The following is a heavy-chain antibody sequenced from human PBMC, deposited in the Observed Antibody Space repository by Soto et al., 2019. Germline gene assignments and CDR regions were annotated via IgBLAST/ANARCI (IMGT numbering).Heavy chain of an antibody. D-gene: IGHD4-17*01. CDR2: ISAYNGNT. J-gene: IGHJ3*02. CDR1: GYTFTSYG. CDR3: ARAWDYGDYVWYDAFDI. V-gene: IGHV1-18*01. Sequence: QVQLVQSGAEVKKPGASVKVSCKASGYTFTSYGISWVRQAPGQGLEWMGWISAYNGNTNYAQKLQGRVTMTTDKSXSXXYMELRSLRSDDTAVYYCARAWDYGDYVWYDAFDIWGQGTMVTVSS.